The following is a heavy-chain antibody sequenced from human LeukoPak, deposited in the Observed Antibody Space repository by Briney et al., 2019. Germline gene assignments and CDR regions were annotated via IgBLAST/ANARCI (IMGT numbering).Heavy chain of an antibody. CDR3: ARRTWQWLVPHYYFDY. V-gene: IGHV4-34*01. CDR2: INHSGST. J-gene: IGHJ4*02. D-gene: IGHD6-19*01. CDR1: GGSFSGYY. Sequence: SETLSLTCAVYGGSFSGYYWSWIRQPPGKGLEWIGEINHSGSTNYNPSLKSRVTISVDTSKNQFSLKLSSVTAADTAVYYCARRTWQWLVPHYYFDYWGQGTLVTVSS.